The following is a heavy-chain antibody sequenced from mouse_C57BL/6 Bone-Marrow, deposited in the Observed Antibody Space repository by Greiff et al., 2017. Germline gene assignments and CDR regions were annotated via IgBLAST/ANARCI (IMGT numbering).Heavy chain of an antibody. Sequence: VKLMESGPGLVQPSQSLSITCTVSGFSLTSYGVHWVRQPPGKGLEWLGVIWSGGSTDYNAAFISRLSISKDNSKSQVFFKMNSLQADDTAIYYCAKMVEAWFAYWGQGTLVTVSA. V-gene: IGHV2-4*01. D-gene: IGHD2-2*01. CDR1: GFSLTSYG. J-gene: IGHJ3*01. CDR2: IWSGGST. CDR3: AKMVEAWFAY.